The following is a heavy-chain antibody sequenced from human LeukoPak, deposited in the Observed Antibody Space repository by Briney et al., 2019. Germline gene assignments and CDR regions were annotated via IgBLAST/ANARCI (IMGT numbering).Heavy chain of an antibody. CDR3: AKDIEQVVAKVGFDY. CDR2: ISWNSGSI. D-gene: IGHD2-15*01. J-gene: IGHJ4*02. CDR1: GFTFDHYA. V-gene: IGHV3-9*03. Sequence: GGSLRLSCAASGFTFDHYAMHWVRQAPGKGLEWVSGISWNSGSIGYADSVKGRFTISRDNAKNSLYLQMNSLRAEDMALYYCAKDIEQVVAKVGFDYWGQGTLVTVSS.